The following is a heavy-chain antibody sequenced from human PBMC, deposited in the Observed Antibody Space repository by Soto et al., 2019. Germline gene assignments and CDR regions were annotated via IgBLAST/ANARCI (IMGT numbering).Heavy chain of an antibody. Sequence: SETLSLTCTVSGGSVSSGSYYWSWIRQPPGKGLEWIGYIYYSGSTNHNPSLKSRVTISVDTSTNQFSLKLSSVTAADTAVYYCARDHRILTIFGVVDPFSYGMDVWGKGTTVTVSS. CDR2: IYYSGST. CDR3: ARDHRILTIFGVVDPFSYGMDV. D-gene: IGHD3-3*01. CDR1: GGSVSSGSYY. J-gene: IGHJ6*04. V-gene: IGHV4-61*01.